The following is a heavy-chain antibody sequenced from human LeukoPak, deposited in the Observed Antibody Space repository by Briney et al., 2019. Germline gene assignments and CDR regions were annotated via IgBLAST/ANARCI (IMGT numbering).Heavy chain of an antibody. Sequence: ASVKVSCKASGYTFTSYGISWVRQAPGQGLEWMGWISAYNGNTNYAQKLQGRVTMTTDTSTSTAYMELRSLRSDDTAVYYCARDDGSQLLAENWFDPWGQGTLVTVSS. V-gene: IGHV1-18*01. D-gene: IGHD2-2*01. J-gene: IGHJ5*02. CDR3: ARDDGSQLLAENWFDP. CDR2: ISAYNGNT. CDR1: GYTFTSYG.